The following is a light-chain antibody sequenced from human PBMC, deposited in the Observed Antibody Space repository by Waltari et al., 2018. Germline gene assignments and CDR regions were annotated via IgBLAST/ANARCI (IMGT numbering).Light chain of an antibody. CDR3: HSRDASGVGGS. CDR1: SHSSYY. J-gene: IGLJ2*01. Sequence: SSELTQDPTVSVAMGQTVRITCQGDSHSSYYASRYQQTPGQAPILVIFDKNNRTSGVPDRFSGSSSDNTAVLTITGAQAEDEASYYCHSRDASGVGGSFGGGTKLTVL. CDR2: DKN. V-gene: IGLV3-19*01.